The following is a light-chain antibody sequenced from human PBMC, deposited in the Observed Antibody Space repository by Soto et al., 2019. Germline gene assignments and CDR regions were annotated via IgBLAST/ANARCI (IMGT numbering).Light chain of an antibody. V-gene: IGLV2-14*01. CDR3: TSYTSSSTPVV. J-gene: IGLJ2*01. Sequence: QSVLTQPASVSGSPGQSITISCTGTSSDVGGYNYVSWYQQHPGKAPKIIIYEVNNRPSGISTRFSGSKSDNTASLTISGLQAEDEADYYCTSYTSSSTPVVFGGGTKLTVL. CDR2: EVN. CDR1: SSDVGGYNY.